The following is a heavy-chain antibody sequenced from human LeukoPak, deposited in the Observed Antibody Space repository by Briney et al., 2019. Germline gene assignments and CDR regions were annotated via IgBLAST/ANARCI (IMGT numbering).Heavy chain of an antibody. Sequence: NPGESLRLSCAASGFTVSSNYMSWVRQAPGKGLEWVSVIYSGGTTYYADSVKGRFTISRDNSKNTLYLQMNSLRAEDTAVYYCARVKATGAFDIWGQGTMVTVSS. D-gene: IGHD1-14*01. CDR1: GFTVSSNY. J-gene: IGHJ3*02. CDR3: ARVKATGAFDI. V-gene: IGHV3-53*01. CDR2: IYSGGTT.